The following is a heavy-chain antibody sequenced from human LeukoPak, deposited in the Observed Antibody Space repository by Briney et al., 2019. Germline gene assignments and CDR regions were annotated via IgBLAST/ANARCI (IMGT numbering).Heavy chain of an antibody. CDR1: GYTRTELS. Sequence: ASVKVSCKVSGYTRTELSMHWVRQAPGKGLEWMGGFDPEDGETIYAQKFQGRVTMTEDTSTDTAYMELSSLRSEDTAVYYCATPGSGYVYDAFDIWGQGTMVTVSS. CDR2: FDPEDGET. J-gene: IGHJ3*02. D-gene: IGHD3-3*01. CDR3: ATPGSGYVYDAFDI. V-gene: IGHV1-24*01.